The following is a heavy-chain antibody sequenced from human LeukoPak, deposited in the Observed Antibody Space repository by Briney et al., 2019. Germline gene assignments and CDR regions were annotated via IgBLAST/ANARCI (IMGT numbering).Heavy chain of an antibody. J-gene: IGHJ4*02. CDR2: ISGSGGST. CDR1: GFTFSSYA. D-gene: IGHD1-14*01. Sequence: PGGSLRLSCAASGFTFSSYAMSWVRQAPGKGLEWVSAISGSGGSTYYADSVKGRFTISRDNSKNTLYLQMNSLRAEDTAVYYCARAGGWDSRIQTTEYYFDYWGQGTLVTVSS. V-gene: IGHV3-23*01. CDR3: ARAGGWDSRIQTTEYYFDY.